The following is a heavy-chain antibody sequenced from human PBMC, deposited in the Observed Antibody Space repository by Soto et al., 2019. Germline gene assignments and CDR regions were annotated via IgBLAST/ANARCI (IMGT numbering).Heavy chain of an antibody. CDR3: ARHHGPTTSENWFDP. Sequence: ASVKVSCKASGYTFFTYDISWVRQAPGQGLEWMGWISTYSGDTKYAQKFQGRVTMTTDTSTTTAYLELRSLRSDDTAIYYCARHHGPTTSENWFDPWGQGTLVTVSS. J-gene: IGHJ5*02. CDR1: GYTFFTYD. V-gene: IGHV1-18*01. CDR2: ISTYSGDT. D-gene: IGHD5-12*01.